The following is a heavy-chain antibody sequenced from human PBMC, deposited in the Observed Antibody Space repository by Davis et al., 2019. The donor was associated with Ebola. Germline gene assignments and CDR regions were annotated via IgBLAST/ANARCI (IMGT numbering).Heavy chain of an antibody. CDR1: GFTFSSYG. Sequence: GESLKISCAASGFTFSSYGMHWVRQAPGKGLEWVAVISYDGSNKYYADSVKGRFTISRDNSKNTLYLQMNSLRAEDTAVYYCARHEVEGYFDWLSHSRYFDLWGRGTLVTVSS. J-gene: IGHJ2*01. CDR3: ARHEVEGYFDWLSHSRYFDL. V-gene: IGHV3-30*03. D-gene: IGHD3-9*01. CDR2: ISYDGSNK.